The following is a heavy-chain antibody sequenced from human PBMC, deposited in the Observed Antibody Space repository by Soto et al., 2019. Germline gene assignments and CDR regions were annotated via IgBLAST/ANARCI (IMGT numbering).Heavy chain of an antibody. V-gene: IGHV3-53*01. CDR1: GFTVSSNY. J-gene: IGHJ4*02. CDR2: IYSGGNT. D-gene: IGHD3-22*01. Sequence: GGSLRLSCAASGFTVSSNYMTWVRQAPGKGLEWVSVIYSGGNTYYTDSVKGRFTISRDNSKNTLCLQMNSLRAEDTALYYCARDTMNRNFFDYWGQGTLVTVSS. CDR3: ARDTMNRNFFDY.